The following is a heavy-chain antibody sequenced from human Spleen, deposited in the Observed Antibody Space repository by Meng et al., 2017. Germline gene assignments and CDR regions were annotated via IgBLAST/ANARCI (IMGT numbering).Heavy chain of an antibody. V-gene: IGHV3-53*01. J-gene: IGHJ4*02. CDR3: AKVLYTKWDPSYSSGYYYSAPFDY. Sequence: GESLKIPCAASGFTVSSNYMSWVRQAPGKGLEWVSVIYSGGSTYYADSVKGRFTISRHNSKNTLYLQMNSLRAEDTAVYYCAKVLYTKWDPSYSSGYYYSAPFDYWSQGTLVTVSS. CDR1: GFTVSSNY. CDR2: IYSGGST. D-gene: IGHD3-22*01.